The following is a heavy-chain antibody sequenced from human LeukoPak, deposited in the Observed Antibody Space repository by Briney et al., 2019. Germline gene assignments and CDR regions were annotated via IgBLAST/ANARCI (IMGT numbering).Heavy chain of an antibody. CDR2: ISGDGATT. CDR1: GFTFYEFA. J-gene: IGHJ3*02. D-gene: IGHD3-3*01. Sequence: GGSLRLSCAASGFTFYEFAMHWVRQAPGKGLEWVSLISGDGATTYYAASVKGRFTISRDNKKNFLYLQMNNLGTEDTVLFYCAKDLSSIFDALNIWGQGTLVTVSS. V-gene: IGHV3-43*02. CDR3: AKDLSSIFDALNI.